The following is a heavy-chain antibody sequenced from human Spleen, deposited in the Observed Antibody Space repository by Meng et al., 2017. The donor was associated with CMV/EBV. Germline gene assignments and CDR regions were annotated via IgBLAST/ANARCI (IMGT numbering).Heavy chain of an antibody. CDR1: GFTLSDYY. CDR2: SRSKPSGYST. J-gene: IGHJ4*02. CDR3: TKGGRNTRDFDS. V-gene: IGHV3-72*01. D-gene: IGHD3-16*02. Sequence: GESLKISCVVSGFTLSDYYMDWIRQTPGKGLEWVARSRSKPSGYSTEYAASVSGRFTISREDLKNSLYLQMNSLKTEETAVYYCTKGGRNTRDFDSWGQGALVTVSS.